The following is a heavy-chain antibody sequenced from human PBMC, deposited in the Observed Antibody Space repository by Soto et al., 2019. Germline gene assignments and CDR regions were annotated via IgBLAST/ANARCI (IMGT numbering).Heavy chain of an antibody. Sequence: SSETLSLTCAVYGGSFSGYYWSWIRQPPGKGLEWIGEINHSGSTNYNPSLKSRVTISVDTSKNQFSLKLSSVTAADTAVYYCARGSVVVTTPYYFDYWGQGTLVTVSS. CDR3: ARGSVVVTTPYYFDY. V-gene: IGHV4-34*01. D-gene: IGHD3-22*01. CDR1: GGSFSGYY. J-gene: IGHJ4*02. CDR2: INHSGST.